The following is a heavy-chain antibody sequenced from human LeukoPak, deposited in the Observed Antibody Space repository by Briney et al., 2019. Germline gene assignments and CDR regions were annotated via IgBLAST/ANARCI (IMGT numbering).Heavy chain of an antibody. V-gene: IGHV3-30-3*01. CDR2: ISYDGSNK. Sequence: SGRSLRLSCAASGFTFSSYAMHWVRQAPGKGLEWVAVISYDGSNKYYADSVKGRFTISRDNSKNTLYLQMNSLRAEDTAVYYCAKGDYVDTAMVDYWGQGTLVTVSS. J-gene: IGHJ4*02. CDR3: AKGDYVDTAMVDY. CDR1: GFTFSSYA. D-gene: IGHD5-18*01.